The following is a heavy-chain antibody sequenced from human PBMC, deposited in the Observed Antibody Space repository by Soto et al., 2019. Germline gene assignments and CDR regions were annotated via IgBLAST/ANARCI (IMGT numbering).Heavy chain of an antibody. CDR3: ARDALTGPPPTNWFDP. CDR2: ISGSGGST. V-gene: IGHV3-23*01. CDR1: GFTFSSYA. Sequence: HPGGSLRLSCAASGFTFSSYAMSWVRQAPGKGLEWVSAISGSGGSTYYADSVKGRFTISRDNSKNTLYLQMNSLRAEDTAVYYCARDALTGPPPTNWFDPWGQGTLVTVSS. J-gene: IGHJ5*02. D-gene: IGHD3-9*01.